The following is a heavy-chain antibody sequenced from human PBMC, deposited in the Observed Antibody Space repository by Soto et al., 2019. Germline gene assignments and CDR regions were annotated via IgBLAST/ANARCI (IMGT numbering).Heavy chain of an antibody. CDR2: IDWDDDK. D-gene: IGHD6-6*01. V-gene: IGHV2-70*11. Sequence: SGPTLVNPTQTLTLTCTFSGFSLSTSGMCVSWIRQPPGKALEWLARIDWDDDKYYSTSLKTRLTISKDTSKNQVVLTMTNMDPVDTATYYCARNLPYSSSSDPWFDPWGQGTLVTAPQ. CDR3: ARNLPYSSSSDPWFDP. CDR1: GFSLSTSGMC. J-gene: IGHJ5*02.